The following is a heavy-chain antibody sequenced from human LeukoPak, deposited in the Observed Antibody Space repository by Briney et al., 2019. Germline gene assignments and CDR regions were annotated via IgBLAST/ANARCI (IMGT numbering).Heavy chain of an antibody. Sequence: SQTLSLTCTVSGGSISSGGYYWSWIRQPPGKGLEWIGYIYHSGSTYYNPSLQSRVTISIDTSKNRFSLNLNSVTAADTAVYYCARAPRPYYYDSSGYPFDPWGQGTLVTVSS. CDR2: IYHSGST. V-gene: IGHV4-30-2*01. D-gene: IGHD3-22*01. CDR1: GGSISSGGYY. J-gene: IGHJ5*02. CDR3: ARAPRPYYYDSSGYPFDP.